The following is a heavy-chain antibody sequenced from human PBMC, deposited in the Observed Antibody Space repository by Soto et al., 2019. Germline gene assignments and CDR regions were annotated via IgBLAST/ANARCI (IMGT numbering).Heavy chain of an antibody. D-gene: IGHD6-6*01. J-gene: IGHJ6*02. V-gene: IGHV3-9*01. Sequence: PGGSLRHSCAASGFTFDDYAMHWVRQAPGKGLEWVSGISWNSGSIGYADSVKGRFTISRDKAKNSLYLQMNSLRAEDTALYYCAKEGGIAARPYYYYGMDVWGQGTTVTVSS. CDR1: GFTFDDYA. CDR3: AKEGGIAARPYYYYGMDV. CDR2: ISWNSGSI.